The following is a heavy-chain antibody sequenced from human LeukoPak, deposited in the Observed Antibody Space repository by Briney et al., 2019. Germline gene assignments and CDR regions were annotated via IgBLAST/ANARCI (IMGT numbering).Heavy chain of an antibody. J-gene: IGHJ4*02. CDR1: GFTVSSYY. D-gene: IGHD2-15*01. CDR3: TSSPCSGGINCGHDY. V-gene: IGHV3-53*01. CDR2: IFSDGDT. Sequence: GGSLRLSCAGSGFTVSSYYMSWVRQAPGKGLECVSVIFSDGDTYYAESVRGRFTISRDHSKNTLYLQMNSLRAEDTAVYYCTSSPCSGGINCGHDYWGQGTLVTVSS.